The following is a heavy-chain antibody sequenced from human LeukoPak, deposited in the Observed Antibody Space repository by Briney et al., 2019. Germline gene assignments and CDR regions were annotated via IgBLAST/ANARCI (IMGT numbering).Heavy chain of an antibody. Sequence: GGSLRLSCAASGSTFSSYAMSWVRQAPGKGLEWVSAISGSGSTSYYADSVKGRFTISRDNSKNTLYLQMNSLRAEDTAVYYCAKGVYYYDSSTYYYTYYFDYWGQGTLVTVSS. CDR1: GSTFSSYA. CDR2: ISGSGSTS. V-gene: IGHV3-23*01. D-gene: IGHD3-22*01. J-gene: IGHJ4*02. CDR3: AKGVYYYDSSTYYYTYYFDY.